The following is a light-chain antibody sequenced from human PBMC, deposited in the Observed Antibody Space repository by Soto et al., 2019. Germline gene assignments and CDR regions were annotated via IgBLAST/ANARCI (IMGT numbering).Light chain of an antibody. Sequence: DIVMTQSPDSLAVSLGERATINCKSSQSVLYSSNNKNYLAWYQQKPGQPPKLPIYWASTRESGVPDRFSGSGSGTDFTLTISSLQAEDVAVYYCQQYYTTLCTFGQGTKLEIK. CDR1: QSVLYSSNNKNY. J-gene: IGKJ2*02. CDR2: WAS. V-gene: IGKV4-1*01. CDR3: QQYYTTLCT.